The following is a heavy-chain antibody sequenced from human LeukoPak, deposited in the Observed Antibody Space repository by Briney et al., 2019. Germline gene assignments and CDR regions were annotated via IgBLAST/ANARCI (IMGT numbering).Heavy chain of an antibody. CDR1: GFTFGNYG. CDR2: IWYDGSNK. Sequence: TGGSLRLSCAGSGFTFGNYGMHWFRQAPGKGLEWVALIWYDGSNKYYADSVKGRFTISRDNSKNTLSLQMNSPRAEDTAVYYCAKDSVAAAGRGLDYWGQGTLVTASS. V-gene: IGHV3-33*06. CDR3: AKDSVAAAGRGLDY. J-gene: IGHJ4*02. D-gene: IGHD6-13*01.